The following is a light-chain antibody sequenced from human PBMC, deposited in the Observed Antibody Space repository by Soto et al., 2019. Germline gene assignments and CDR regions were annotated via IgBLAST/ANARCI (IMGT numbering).Light chain of an antibody. CDR1: QSVSSN. V-gene: IGKV3-15*01. CDR3: QHYNNLPLT. Sequence: EIVMTQSPATLSVSPGERATLSCRASQSVSSNLAWYQQKPGQGPRLLIYGASTRATGIPARFSGSGSGTEFTLTISSLQSEDFAVYYCQHYNNLPLTFGGGTKVDIK. CDR2: GAS. J-gene: IGKJ4*01.